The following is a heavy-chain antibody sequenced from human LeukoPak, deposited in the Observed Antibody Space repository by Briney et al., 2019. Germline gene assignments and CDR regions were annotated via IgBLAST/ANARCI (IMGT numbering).Heavy chain of an antibody. CDR2: ISSSSSYI. Sequence: AGGSLRLSCAASGFTFSSYSINWVRQAPGKGLEWVSSISSSSSYIYYADSVKGRFTISRDNAKNSLYLQMNSLRAEDTAVYYCARELYYYGSGSYYNGYYFDYWGQGTLVTVSS. D-gene: IGHD3-10*01. V-gene: IGHV3-21*01. CDR1: GFTFSSYS. CDR3: ARELYYYGSGSYYNGYYFDY. J-gene: IGHJ4*02.